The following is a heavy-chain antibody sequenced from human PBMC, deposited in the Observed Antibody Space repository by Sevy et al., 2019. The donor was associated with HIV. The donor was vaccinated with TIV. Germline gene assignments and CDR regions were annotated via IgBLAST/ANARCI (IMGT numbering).Heavy chain of an antibody. Sequence: ASVKVSCKASGYTFTSYGISWVRQAPGQGLEWMGWISAYNGNTNYAQKLQGRVTMTTDTSTSTAYMELRSLRSDDTAVHYCARDCSSTSCYDWGVIDYWGQGTLVTVSS. CDR2: ISAYNGNT. D-gene: IGHD2-2*01. J-gene: IGHJ4*02. V-gene: IGHV1-18*01. CDR3: ARDCSSTSCYDWGVIDY. CDR1: GYTFTSYG.